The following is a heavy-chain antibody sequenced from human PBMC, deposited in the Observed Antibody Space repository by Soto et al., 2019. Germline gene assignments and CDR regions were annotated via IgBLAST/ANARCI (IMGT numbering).Heavy chain of an antibody. Sequence: EVQLVESGGGLVQPGRSLRLSCAASGFTFDDYAMHWVRQAPGKGLEWVSGISWNSGSIGYADSVKGRFTISRDNAKNSLYLQMNSLRAEDTALYYCAKDVDYGDPASYFDYWGQGTLVTVSS. CDR2: ISWNSGSI. V-gene: IGHV3-9*01. CDR1: GFTFDDYA. J-gene: IGHJ4*02. CDR3: AKDVDYGDPASYFDY. D-gene: IGHD4-17*01.